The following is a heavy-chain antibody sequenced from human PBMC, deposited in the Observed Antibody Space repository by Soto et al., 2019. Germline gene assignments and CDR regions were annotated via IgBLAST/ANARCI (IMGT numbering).Heavy chain of an antibody. D-gene: IGHD3-10*01. CDR2: ILNDGSNR. J-gene: IGHJ6*02. V-gene: IGHV3-33*01. Sequence: QVQLVESGGGVVQPGRSLRLSCAASGFTFSNYGMHWVRQAPGKGLEWVAVILNDGSNRYHADSVKDRFTISRDNSKNALSLQMNCLRAEDTAVYYFARDDEYSGNGMDVWGQGTTVTVS. CDR1: GFTFSNYG. CDR3: ARDDEYSGNGMDV.